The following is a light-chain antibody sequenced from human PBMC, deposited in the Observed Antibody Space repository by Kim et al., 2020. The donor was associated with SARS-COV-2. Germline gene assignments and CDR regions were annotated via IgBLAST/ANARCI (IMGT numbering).Light chain of an antibody. J-gene: IGLJ1*01. CDR2: YDS. CDR3: QVWDSSSDHSYV. V-gene: IGLV3-21*04. CDR1: NIGSKS. Sequence: PGKTARITCGGNNIGSKSVHWYQQKPGQAPVLVIYYDSDRPSGIPERFSGSNSGNTATLTISRVEAGDEADYYCQVWDSSSDHSYVFGTGTKVTVL.